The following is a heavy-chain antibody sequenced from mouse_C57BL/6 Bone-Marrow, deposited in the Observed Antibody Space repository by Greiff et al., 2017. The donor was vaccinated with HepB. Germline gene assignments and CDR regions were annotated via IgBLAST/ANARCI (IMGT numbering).Heavy chain of an antibody. CDR1: GYTFTDYN. CDR3: ARRKFGSYWYFDV. V-gene: IGHV1-18*01. J-gene: IGHJ1*03. Sequence: EVQLQQSGPELVKPGASVKIPCKASGYTFTDYNMDWVKQSHGKSLEWIGDINPNNGGTIYNQKFKGKATLTVDKSSSTAYMELRSLTSEDTAVYYCARRKFGSYWYFDVWGTGTTVTVSS. D-gene: IGHD1-1*01. CDR2: INPNNGGT.